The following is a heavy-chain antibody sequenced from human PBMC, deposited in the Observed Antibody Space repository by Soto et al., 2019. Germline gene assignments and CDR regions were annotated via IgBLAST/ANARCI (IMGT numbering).Heavy chain of an antibody. CDR1: GGSISSGGYY. J-gene: IGHJ6*02. CDR3: ARARITIFDGYYYGMDV. Sequence: SETLSLTCTVSGGSISSGGYYWSWIRQHPGKGLEWIGYIYYSGSTYYNPSLKSRVTISVDTSKNQFSLKLSSVTAADTAVYYCARARITIFDGYYYGMDVWGQGTTVTVSS. CDR2: IYYSGST. V-gene: IGHV4-31*03. D-gene: IGHD3-3*01.